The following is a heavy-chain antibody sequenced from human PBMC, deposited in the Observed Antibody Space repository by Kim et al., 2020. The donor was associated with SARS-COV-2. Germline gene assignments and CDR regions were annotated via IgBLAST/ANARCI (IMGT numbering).Heavy chain of an antibody. Sequence: ASVKVSCKASGYSFTDYAMNWVRQAPGQGLEWMGWINTRNGNPTYAQDFIGRFVFSLDTSVNTAHLQITTLEAADTAIYYCVRDRAPFTQNLDYWGQGTLVTVSS. CDR3: VRDRAPFTQNLDY. CDR1: GYSFTDYA. CDR2: INTRNGNP. J-gene: IGHJ4*02. V-gene: IGHV7-4-1*02.